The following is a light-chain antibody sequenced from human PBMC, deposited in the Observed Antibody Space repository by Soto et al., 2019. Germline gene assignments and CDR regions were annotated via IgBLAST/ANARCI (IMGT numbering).Light chain of an antibody. Sequence: EIVMTQSPATLSVSPGERATLYFSASQSVSSSYLAWYQQKPGQAPRLLIYGASSRATGIPDRFSGSGSGTDFTLTISRLEPEDFAVYYCQQYGSSPKTFGQGTKVDI. J-gene: IGKJ1*01. CDR3: QQYGSSPKT. V-gene: IGKV3-20*01. CDR1: QSVSSSY. CDR2: GAS.